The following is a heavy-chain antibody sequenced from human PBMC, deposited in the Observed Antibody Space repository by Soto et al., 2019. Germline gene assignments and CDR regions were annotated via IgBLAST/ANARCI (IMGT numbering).Heavy chain of an antibody. CDR3: ARDRALRGGSCCYDY. Sequence: EVQLVESGGGLVKPGGSLRLSCAASGFTFSSYSMNWVRQAPGKGLEWVSSISSSSSYIYYADSVKGRFTISRDNAKNSLYLQMNSLRAEDTAVYYSARDRALRGGSCCYDYWGQGTLVTVSS. CDR2: ISSSSSYI. J-gene: IGHJ4*02. V-gene: IGHV3-21*01. CDR1: GFTFSSYS. D-gene: IGHD2-15*01.